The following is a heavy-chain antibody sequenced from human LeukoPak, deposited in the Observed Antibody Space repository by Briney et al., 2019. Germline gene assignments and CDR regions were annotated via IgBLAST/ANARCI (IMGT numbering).Heavy chain of an antibody. V-gene: IGHV3-23*01. J-gene: IGHJ6*02. CDR2: ITGSGGNT. CDR3: AKAASSSWPSYYYGMDV. D-gene: IGHD6-13*01. Sequence: GGSLRLSCAASGFIFSSYSMSWVRQAPGMGLEWVLVITGSGGNTYYADSVKGRFTISKDNSKNTVYLQMSSLRVDDTAVYYCAKAASSSWPSYYYGMDVWGQGTTVTVSS. CDR1: GFIFSSYS.